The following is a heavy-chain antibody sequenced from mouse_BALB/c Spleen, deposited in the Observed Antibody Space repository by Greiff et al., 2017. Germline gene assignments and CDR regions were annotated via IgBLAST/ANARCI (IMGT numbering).Heavy chain of an antibody. CDR2: ISDGGSYT. CDR1: GFTFSDYY. Sequence: EVNVVESGGGLVKPGGSLKLSCAASGFTFSDYYMYWVRQTPEKRLEWVATISDGGSYTYYPDSVKGRFTISRDNAKNNLYLQMSSLKSEDTAMYYCARGLLNYYAMDYWGQGTSVTVSS. J-gene: IGHJ4*01. CDR3: ARGLLNYYAMDY. V-gene: IGHV5-4*02. D-gene: IGHD2-3*01.